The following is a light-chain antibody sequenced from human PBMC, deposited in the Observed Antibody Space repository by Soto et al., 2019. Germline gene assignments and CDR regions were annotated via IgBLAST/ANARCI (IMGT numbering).Light chain of an antibody. CDR3: QQYYSTLALT. J-gene: IGKJ4*01. CDR2: WAS. CDR1: HNLLYSSNNKNY. V-gene: IGKV4-1*01. Sequence: DIVMTQSPDSLAMSLGETATINCKSSHNLLYSSNNKNYLAWYQQKPGQPPKLLIYWASTRQSGVPDRLSGSGSGTDFTLTISSLQAEDVAVYYCQQYYSTLALTFGGGTKVEIK.